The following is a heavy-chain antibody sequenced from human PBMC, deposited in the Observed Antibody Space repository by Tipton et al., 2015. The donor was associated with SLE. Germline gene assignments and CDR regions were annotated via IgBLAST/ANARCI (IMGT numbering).Heavy chain of an antibody. CDR3: AREDTVGGSHLQH. CDR1: GGSISSGGYY. CDR2: IYYSGST. J-gene: IGHJ1*01. D-gene: IGHD2-15*01. Sequence: LRLSCTVSGGSISSGGYYWSWNRQHPGKGLEWIGYIYYSGSTHYNPPLKSRVTISVDTSKNQFSLKLSSVTAADTAVYYCAREDTVGGSHLQHWGQGTLVTVSS. V-gene: IGHV4-31*03.